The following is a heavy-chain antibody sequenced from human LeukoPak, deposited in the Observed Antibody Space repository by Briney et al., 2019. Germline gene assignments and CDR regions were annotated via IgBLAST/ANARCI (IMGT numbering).Heavy chain of an antibody. Sequence: ASVKVSCKASGYTFNIYYLHWVRQAPGQGLEWMGIISPSGSSTTYAQKFQGRVTMTRDTSTSTVYMELNSLRSEDTAVYYCARFYYDSSDSLDYWGQGTQVTVSS. J-gene: IGHJ4*02. V-gene: IGHV1-46*02. CDR1: GYTFNIYY. D-gene: IGHD3-22*01. CDR2: ISPSGSST. CDR3: ARFYYDSSDSLDY.